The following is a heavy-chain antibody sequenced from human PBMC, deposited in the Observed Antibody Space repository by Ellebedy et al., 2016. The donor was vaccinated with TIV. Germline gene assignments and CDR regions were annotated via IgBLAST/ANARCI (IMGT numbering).Heavy chain of an antibody. D-gene: IGHD3-10*01. V-gene: IGHV4-59*01. CDR3: VSSVSVDAFDL. CDR1: GGSLSDNY. Sequence: GSLRLSCAVSGGSLSDNYWTWIRQPPGKGLEWIGYLYYTGSTNYNPSLKSRVTISVNTPRNQFPLKLNSVTAADTAVYYCVSSVSVDAFDLWGQGTMVTVSS. J-gene: IGHJ3*01. CDR2: LYYTGST.